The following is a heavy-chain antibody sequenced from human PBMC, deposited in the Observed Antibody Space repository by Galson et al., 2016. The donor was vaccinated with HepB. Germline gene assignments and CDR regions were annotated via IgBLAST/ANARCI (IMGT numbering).Heavy chain of an antibody. Sequence: SLRLSCAASGLPFTDFFMTWIRLAPGKGLELVSYIGYSESPIYYADSVKGRFTISRDNAKNSVYLQINSLRAEDTAVYYCATLADSSFGYWGQGTLVTVSS. CDR1: GLPFTDFF. V-gene: IGHV3-11*04. J-gene: IGHJ4*02. CDR2: IGYSESPI. CDR3: ATLADSSFGY. D-gene: IGHD6-13*01.